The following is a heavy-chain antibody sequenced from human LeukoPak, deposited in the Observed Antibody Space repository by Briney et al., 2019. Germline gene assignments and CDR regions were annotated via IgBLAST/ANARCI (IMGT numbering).Heavy chain of an antibody. D-gene: IGHD6-25*01. CDR3: TTSGY. V-gene: IGHV3-15*01. CDR2: IKSRPDGGTT. J-gene: IGHJ4*02. Sequence: VGSLRLSCAASGFTFSNAWMRWVRQAPGKGLEWVGRIKSRPDGGTTDYAAPVKGRFTISRDDSKHTLYLQMNSLKTEDTGVYYCTTSGYWGQGTLVTVSS. CDR1: GFTFSNAW.